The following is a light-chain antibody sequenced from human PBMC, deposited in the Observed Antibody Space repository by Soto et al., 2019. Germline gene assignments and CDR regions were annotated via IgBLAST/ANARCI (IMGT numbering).Light chain of an antibody. CDR2: GAS. CDR3: QPYNYWMYP. J-gene: IGKJ2*01. V-gene: IGKV3-15*01. CDR1: QSVSSN. Sequence: EIVMTQSPATLSVSPGERATLSCRASQSVSSNLAWYQQKPDQAPRLLSYGASTRATGIPARFSGSGSGTEFTVAVRSLHSEDFAVYYCQPYNYWMYPFGQGTQLEI.